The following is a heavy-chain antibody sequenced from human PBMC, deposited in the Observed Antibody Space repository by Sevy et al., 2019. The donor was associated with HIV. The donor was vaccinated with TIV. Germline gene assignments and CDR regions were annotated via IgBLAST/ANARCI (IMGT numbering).Heavy chain of an antibody. Sequence: GGSLRLSCAASGFTFSNAWMSWVRQAPGKGLEWVSSISSRSSYIHYADSVRGRFTISRDNAKNSLYPQMNSLRVDDTAVYFCARDGGCSSTSCLLYFDSWGQGALVTVSS. CDR1: GFTFSNAW. V-gene: IGHV3-21*01. D-gene: IGHD2-2*01. CDR3: ARDGGCSSTSCLLYFDS. CDR2: ISSRSSYI. J-gene: IGHJ4*02.